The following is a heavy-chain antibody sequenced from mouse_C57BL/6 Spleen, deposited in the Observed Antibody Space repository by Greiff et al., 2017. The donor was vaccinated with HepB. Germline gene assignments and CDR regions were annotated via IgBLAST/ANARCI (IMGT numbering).Heavy chain of an antibody. CDR2: IDPEDGDT. CDR1: GFNIKDYY. Sequence: EVQLQQSGAELVRPGASVKLSCTASGFNIKDYYMHWVKQRPEQGLEWIGRIDPEDGDTEYAPKFQGKATMTADTSSNTAYLQISSLTSEDTAVYYCTPYYDYDSWFAYWGQGTLVTVSA. CDR3: TPYYDYDSWFAY. J-gene: IGHJ3*01. D-gene: IGHD2-4*01. V-gene: IGHV14-1*01.